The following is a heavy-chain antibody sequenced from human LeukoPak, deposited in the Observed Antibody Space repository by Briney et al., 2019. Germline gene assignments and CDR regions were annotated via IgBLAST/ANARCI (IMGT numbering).Heavy chain of an antibody. CDR1: GYTFTSYR. CDR2: ISAYNGNT. J-gene: IGHJ4*02. Sequence: ASVKVSCKASGYTFTSYRISWVRQAPGQGLERIGWISAYNGNTNYAQKLQGRVTMTTDTSTSTAYLELRSLRSDDTAVYYCARLYYDILTGYSNFDYWGQGTLVTVSS. D-gene: IGHD3-9*01. CDR3: ARLYYDILTGYSNFDY. V-gene: IGHV1-18*04.